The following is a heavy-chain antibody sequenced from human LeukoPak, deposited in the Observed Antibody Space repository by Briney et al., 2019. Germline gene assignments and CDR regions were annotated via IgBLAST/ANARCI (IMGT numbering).Heavy chain of an antibody. J-gene: IGHJ6*02. V-gene: IGHV5-51*01. CDR1: GYSFTSYW. CDR2: IYPGDSDT. Sequence: GESLKISCKGSGYSFTSYWIGWVRQLPGKGLEWMGIIYPGDSDTGYSPSFQGQVTISADKPISTAYLQWSSLKASDTAMYYCARLPTTVTDYYYYGMDVWGQGTTVTVSS. CDR3: ARLPTTVTDYYYYGMDV. D-gene: IGHD4-11*01.